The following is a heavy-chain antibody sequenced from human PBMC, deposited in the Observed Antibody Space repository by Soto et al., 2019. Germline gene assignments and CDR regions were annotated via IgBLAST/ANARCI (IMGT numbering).Heavy chain of an antibody. CDR1: GCSISSYY. J-gene: IGHJ4*02. CDR2: IYYSGST. D-gene: IGHD6-13*01. V-gene: IGHV4-59*01. Sequence: ETLSLTCTVSGCSISSYYWSWIRQPPGKGLEWIGYIYYSGSTNYNPSLKSRVTISVDTSKNQFSLKLSSVTAADTAVYYCARGGGIAAPDFDYWGQGTLVTVS. CDR3: ARGGGIAAPDFDY.